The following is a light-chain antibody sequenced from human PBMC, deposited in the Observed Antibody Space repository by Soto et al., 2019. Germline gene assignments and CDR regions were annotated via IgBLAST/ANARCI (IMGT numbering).Light chain of an antibody. J-gene: IGKJ4*01. Sequence: EIVLTQSPGTLSLSPGERATLSCRASQTVNFKNLAWYQQKPGQAPRLLIYGAFNRATGVPDRFSGDGSGTDFILTISRLEPEDSAVYYCQQYSTSSTSGGGTKV. CDR3: QQYSTSST. V-gene: IGKV3-20*01. CDR2: GAF. CDR1: QTVNFKN.